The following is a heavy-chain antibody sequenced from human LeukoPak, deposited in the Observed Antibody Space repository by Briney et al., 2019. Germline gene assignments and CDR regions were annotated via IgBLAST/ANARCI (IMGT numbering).Heavy chain of an antibody. CDR2: ISSSGGSI. J-gene: IGHJ4*02. CDR3: APICSSGNCFQTRFDY. D-gene: IGHD2-15*01. CDR1: GSTFSSYS. V-gene: IGHV3-21*01. Sequence: GGSLRLSCTASGSTFSSYSMNWVRQAPGKGLEWVSSISSSGGSIYYADSVKGRFTVSRDNAKNSLYLQMNSLGAEDTAMYYCAPICSSGNCFQTRFDYWGQGTLVTVSS.